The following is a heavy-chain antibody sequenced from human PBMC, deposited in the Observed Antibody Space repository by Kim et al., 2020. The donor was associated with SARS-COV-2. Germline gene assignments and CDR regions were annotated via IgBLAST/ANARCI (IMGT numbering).Heavy chain of an antibody. D-gene: IGHD1-26*01. J-gene: IGHJ4*02. V-gene: IGHV4-39*07. Sequence: SETLSLTCTVSGGSISSSSYYWGWIRQPPGKGLEWIRSIYYSGSTYYNPSLKSRVTISVDTSKNQFSLKLSSVTAADTAVYYCARVPDSGSYYNYFDYWGQGTLVTVSS. CDR2: IYYSGST. CDR1: GGSISSSSYY. CDR3: ARVPDSGSYYNYFDY.